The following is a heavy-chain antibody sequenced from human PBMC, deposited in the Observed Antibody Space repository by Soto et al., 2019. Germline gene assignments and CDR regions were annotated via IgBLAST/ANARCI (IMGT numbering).Heavy chain of an antibody. V-gene: IGHV4-34*01. CDR3: ARATNCGGDCYSLYYFDY. CDR2: INHSGST. CDR1: GGSFSGYY. J-gene: IGHJ4*02. Sequence: SETLSLTCAVYGGSFSGYYWSWIRQPPGKGLEWIGEINHSGSTNYNPSLKSRVTISVDTSKNQFSLKLSSVTAADTAVYYCARATNCGGDCYSLYYFDYWGQGTLVTSPQ. D-gene: IGHD2-21*02.